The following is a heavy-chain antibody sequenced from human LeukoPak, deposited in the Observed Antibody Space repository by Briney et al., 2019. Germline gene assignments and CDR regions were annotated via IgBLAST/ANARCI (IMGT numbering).Heavy chain of an antibody. Sequence: GASVKVSCKASGYTFTSYGISWVRQAPGQGLEWMGWISAYNGKTNYAQKLQGRVTMTTDTSTSTAYMELRSLRSDDTAVYYCARLGIGYGGYNYYGMDVWGQGTTVTVSS. CDR3: ARLGIGYGGYNYYGMDV. J-gene: IGHJ6*02. D-gene: IGHD3-22*01. V-gene: IGHV1-18*01. CDR1: GYTFTSYG. CDR2: ISAYNGKT.